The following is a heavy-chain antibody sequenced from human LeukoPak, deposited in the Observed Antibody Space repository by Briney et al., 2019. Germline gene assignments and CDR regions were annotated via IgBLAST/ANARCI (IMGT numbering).Heavy chain of an antibody. J-gene: IGHJ6*02. D-gene: IGHD2-2*01. CDR3: ARDLVVPAAPSVFYGMDG. CDR2: INPSGGST. V-gene: IGHV1-46*01. Sequence: ASVKVSCKASGYTFTSYYMHWVRQAPGQGLEWMGIINPSGGSTSYAQKFQGRVTMTRDTSTSTVYMELSSLRSEDTAVYYCARDLVVPAAPSVFYGMDGWGQGTTVTVSS. CDR1: GYTFTSYY.